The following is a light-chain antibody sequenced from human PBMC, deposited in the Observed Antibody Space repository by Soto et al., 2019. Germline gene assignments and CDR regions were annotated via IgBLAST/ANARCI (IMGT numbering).Light chain of an antibody. Sequence: QSVLTQPASVSGSPGQSITISCTGTSSDVGAYNYVSWYQQHPGKAPKLMIYEVSNRPSGVSNRFSGSKSGNTASLTISGVQAEDEADYYCSSYTNRDTRVFGTGTKLTVL. J-gene: IGLJ1*01. CDR1: SSDVGAYNY. CDR3: SSYTNRDTRV. CDR2: EVS. V-gene: IGLV2-14*01.